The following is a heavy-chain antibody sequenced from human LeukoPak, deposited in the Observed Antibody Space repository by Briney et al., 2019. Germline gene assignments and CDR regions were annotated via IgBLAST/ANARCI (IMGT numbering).Heavy chain of an antibody. CDR2: IYSDNT. J-gene: IGHJ4*02. CDR3: ARRAGAYSHPYDY. D-gene: IGHD4/OR15-4a*01. V-gene: IGHV3-53*01. Sequence: GGSLRLSCTVAGFTVSSNSMSWVSQAPGKVLEWVSFIYSDNTHYSDSVKGRFTTSRDNSKNTLYLQMNSLRAEDTAVYSCARRAGAYSHPYDYWGQGTLVTVSS. CDR1: GFTVSSNS.